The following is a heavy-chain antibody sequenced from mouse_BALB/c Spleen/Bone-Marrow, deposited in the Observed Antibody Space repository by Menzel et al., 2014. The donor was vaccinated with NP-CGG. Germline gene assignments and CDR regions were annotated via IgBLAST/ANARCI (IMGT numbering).Heavy chain of an antibody. Sequence: EVKLVESGGGLVKPGGSLKLSCAASGFTFSSYAMSWVRQTPEKRLEWVASISSGGSTYYPDSVKGRFTISRDNARNILYQQMSSLRSEDTAMYYCARGGGYDYGSWFANWGQGTLVTVSA. V-gene: IGHV5-6-5*01. J-gene: IGHJ3*01. CDR1: GFTFSSYA. CDR3: ARGGGYDYGSWFAN. D-gene: IGHD2-4*01. CDR2: ISSGGST.